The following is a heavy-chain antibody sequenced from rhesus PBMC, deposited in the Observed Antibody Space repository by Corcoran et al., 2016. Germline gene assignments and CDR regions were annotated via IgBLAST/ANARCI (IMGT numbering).Heavy chain of an antibody. D-gene: IGHD6-25*01. V-gene: IGHV4-147*01. CDR3: VIDGYRGSWRFDY. CDR1: GYSISSNY. J-gene: IGHJ4*01. CDR2: SYGSRGIT. Sequence: QVQLQGSGTGMGKRSETLCLTCAVSGYSISSNYWSWIRKPPGKGLEWNGYSYGSRGITYYNPSRTIRVTIAPDLAKNQPSPKLSSVSPADTAVYYCVIDGYRGSWRFDYWGQGVLATVSS.